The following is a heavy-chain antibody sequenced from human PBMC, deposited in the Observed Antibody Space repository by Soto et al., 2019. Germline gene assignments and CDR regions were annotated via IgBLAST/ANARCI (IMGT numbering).Heavy chain of an antibody. Sequence: QVQLVQSGAEVKKPGSSVKVSCKASGGTFSSYAISWVRQAPGQGLEWMGGIIPIFGTANYAQKFQGIVTITADESTSTAYMEMSSLRSEDTAVYYCARDPYPYCSGGSCYRTDGMDVWGQGTTVTVSS. CDR3: ARDPYPYCSGGSCYRTDGMDV. J-gene: IGHJ6*02. D-gene: IGHD2-15*01. CDR1: GGTFSSYA. CDR2: IIPIFGTA. V-gene: IGHV1-69*01.